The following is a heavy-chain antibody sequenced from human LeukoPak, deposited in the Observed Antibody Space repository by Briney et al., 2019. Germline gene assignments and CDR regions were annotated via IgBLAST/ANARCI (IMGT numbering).Heavy chain of an antibody. D-gene: IGHD2-8*01. CDR2: ISAYNGNT. J-gene: IGHJ4*02. CDR1: GYTFSSYA. V-gene: IGHV1-18*01. Sequence: GASVRVSCKASGYTFSSYAIHWVRQAPGQGLEWMGWISAYNGNTNYAQKLQGRVTMTTDTSTSTAYMELRSLRSDDTAVYYCARAPYCTNGVCYEAFYFDYWGQGTLVTVSS. CDR3: ARAPYCTNGVCYEAFYFDY.